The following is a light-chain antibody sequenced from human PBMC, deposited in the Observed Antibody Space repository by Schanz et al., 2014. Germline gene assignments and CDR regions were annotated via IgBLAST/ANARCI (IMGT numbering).Light chain of an antibody. CDR3: LQNNTWPFT. CDR1: QSVRSN. CDR2: GAS. J-gene: IGKJ5*01. Sequence: EIVMTQSPATLSVSPGQSATLSCRASQSVRSNLAWYQQKPGQTPRLLIFGASTRATGIPARFSGSGSGTEFTLTISSLQSEDFAVYYCLQNNTWPFTFGQGTRLE. V-gene: IGKV3-15*01.